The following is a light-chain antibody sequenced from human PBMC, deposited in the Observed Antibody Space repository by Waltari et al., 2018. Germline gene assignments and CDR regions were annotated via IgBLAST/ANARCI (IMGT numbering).Light chain of an antibody. J-gene: IGLJ3*02. CDR3: AAWDDGWSGPWV. V-gene: IGLV1-47*01. CDR2: KNS. Sequence: QSVLTQPPSTSATPGQRVTISCSGSKSNIGNNSVYWYQQVPGMAPKLIIYKNSRGPSGVPGRFAGSKSGTSASLAISGLRSEDEATYHCAAWDDGWSGPWVFGGGTRVTVL. CDR1: KSNIGNNS.